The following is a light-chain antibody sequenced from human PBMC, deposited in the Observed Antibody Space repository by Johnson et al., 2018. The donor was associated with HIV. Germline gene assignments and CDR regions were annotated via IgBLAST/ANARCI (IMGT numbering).Light chain of an antibody. CDR3: GTWDSRLNVYL. Sequence: QSVLTQPPSVSAAPGQKVTISCSGSSSNIGNSYVSWYQQLPGTSPKLLIYDNNKRPSGIPDRFSGSKSGTSATLGITGLQTGDEADYYCGTWDSRLNVYLFGPGTKVPVL. V-gene: IGLV1-51*01. J-gene: IGLJ1*01. CDR2: DNN. CDR1: SSNIGNSY.